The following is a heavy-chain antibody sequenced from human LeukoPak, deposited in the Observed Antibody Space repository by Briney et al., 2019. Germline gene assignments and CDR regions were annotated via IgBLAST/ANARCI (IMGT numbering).Heavy chain of an antibody. CDR1: GGSISNSDYY. J-gene: IGHJ4*02. V-gene: IGHV4-39*01. D-gene: IGHD6-19*01. CDR3: ATSGWYLLPGVY. Sequence: SETLSLTCTVSGGSISNSDYYWGWIRQPPGKGLEWIGSIFYSGTTYYNPSLKSRVTISVDTSKNQFSLKLSSVTAADTAVYYCATSGWYLLPGVYWGQGTLVTVSS. CDR2: IFYSGTT.